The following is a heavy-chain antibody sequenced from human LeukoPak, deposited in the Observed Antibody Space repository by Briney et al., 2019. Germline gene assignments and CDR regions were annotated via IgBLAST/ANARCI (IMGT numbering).Heavy chain of an antibody. Sequence: SETLTLTCTVSGGSISSYYWSWIRQPPGKGLEWFGYIYYGGSTNYNPSLKRRVTISVDTSKNQFSLKLSSRTAADTPVYYCARRTKLAYCGGDCYPPGAFDIWGQGTMVTVSS. D-gene: IGHD2-21*02. CDR1: GGSISSYY. CDR2: IYYGGST. CDR3: ARRTKLAYCGGDCYPPGAFDI. J-gene: IGHJ3*02. V-gene: IGHV4-59*08.